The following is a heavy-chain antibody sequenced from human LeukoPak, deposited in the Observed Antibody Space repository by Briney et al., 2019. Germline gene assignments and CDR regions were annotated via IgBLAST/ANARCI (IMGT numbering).Heavy chain of an antibody. Sequence: QPGGSLRLSCAASGFTFSSYSMNWVRQAPGKGLEWVSYISSSSSTIYYADSVKGRFTISRDNAKNSLYLQMNSLRAEDTAVYYCARDRGSGYYLYYFDYWGQGILVTVSS. V-gene: IGHV3-48*04. D-gene: IGHD3-22*01. J-gene: IGHJ4*02. CDR1: GFTFSSYS. CDR2: ISSSSSTI. CDR3: ARDRGSGYYLYYFDY.